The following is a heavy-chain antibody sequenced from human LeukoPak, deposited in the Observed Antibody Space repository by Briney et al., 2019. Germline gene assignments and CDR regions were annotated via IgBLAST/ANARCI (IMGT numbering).Heavy chain of an antibody. CDR3: TGELASGL. V-gene: IGHV3-74*01. Sequence: GGSLRLSCAASGFTFSSYEMNWVRQAPGKGLVWVSRITGDGSSTDYADSVKGRFTISRDNAKTTLYLQMNSLRAEDTAVYYCTGELASGLWGQGTLVTASS. J-gene: IGHJ4*02. CDR2: ITGDGSST. D-gene: IGHD3-3*02. CDR1: GFTFSSYE.